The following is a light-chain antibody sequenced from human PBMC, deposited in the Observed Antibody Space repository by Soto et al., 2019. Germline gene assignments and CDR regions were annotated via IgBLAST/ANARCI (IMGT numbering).Light chain of an antibody. V-gene: IGLV2-14*01. Sequence: QSALTQPPSASGSPGQSVAISCTGTSSDVGGYNYVSWYQQHPGKAPKLMIYEVSNRPSGVSNRFSGSKSGNTASLTISGLQAEDEADYYCSSYTSSSPWVFGRGTKLTVL. CDR3: SSYTSSSPWV. CDR1: SSDVGGYNY. J-gene: IGLJ3*02. CDR2: EVS.